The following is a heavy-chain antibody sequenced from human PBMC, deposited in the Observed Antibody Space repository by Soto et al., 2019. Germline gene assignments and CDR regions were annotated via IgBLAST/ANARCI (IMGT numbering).Heavy chain of an antibody. CDR3: AKEDVGDSRSRGFDY. Sequence: GGSLRLSCAASGFTFSYYGMHWVRQAPGKGLEWVAVISYDGTSNKYYADSVKGRFTISRDNSKNTLYLQMNSLRTEDTAVYYCAKEDVGDSRSRGFDYWGQGTLVTVSS. CDR2: ISYDGTSNK. D-gene: IGHD6-6*01. V-gene: IGHV3-30*18. CDR1: GFTFSYYG. J-gene: IGHJ4*02.